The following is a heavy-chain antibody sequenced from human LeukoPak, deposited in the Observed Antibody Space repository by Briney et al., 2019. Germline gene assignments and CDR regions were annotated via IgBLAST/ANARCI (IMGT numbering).Heavy chain of an antibody. D-gene: IGHD5-12*01. CDR3: AKGPYDYLEIRYFDS. CDR1: GFTFSNYG. J-gene: IGHJ4*02. Sequence: GRSLRLSCVASGFTFSNYGMIWVRQAPGKGLEGVAIIWFDESNIDYPDSLKGRFTIYCDNSTITVFLQMNSLRPGDTALYYCAKGPYDYLEIRYFDSWGQGTLVTVSS. CDR2: IWFDESNI. V-gene: IGHV3-33*03.